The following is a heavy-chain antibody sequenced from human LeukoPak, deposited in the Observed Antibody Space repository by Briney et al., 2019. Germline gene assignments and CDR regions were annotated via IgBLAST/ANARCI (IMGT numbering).Heavy chain of an antibody. V-gene: IGHV6-1*01. CDR3: ARGSAAAGKGYFDY. CDR1: GDSVSSNSAA. CDR2: TYYRSKWYN. J-gene: IGHJ4*02. Sequence: SQTLSLTCAVSGDSVSSNSAAWNWSRQSPSRGLEGLGRTYYRSKWYNDYAVSVKSRITINPDTSKNQFSLQLNSVTPEDTAVYYCARGSAAAGKGYFDYWGQGTLVTVSS. D-gene: IGHD6-13*01.